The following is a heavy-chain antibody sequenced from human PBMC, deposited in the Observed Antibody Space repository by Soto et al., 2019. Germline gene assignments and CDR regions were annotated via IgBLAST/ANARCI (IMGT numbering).Heavy chain of an antibody. V-gene: IGHV3-23*01. CDR1: GFTFSSYA. CDR3: ANQGDYYGAGIVY. Sequence: EVQLLESGGGLVQPGGSLRLSCAASGFTFSSYAMSWVRQAPGKGLEWVSAISGSGGSTYYADSVKGRFTISRDNSKNTLYLQMNSLRAEETAVYYCANQGDYYGAGIVYWGQGTLVTVSS. J-gene: IGHJ4*02. D-gene: IGHD3-10*01. CDR2: ISGSGGST.